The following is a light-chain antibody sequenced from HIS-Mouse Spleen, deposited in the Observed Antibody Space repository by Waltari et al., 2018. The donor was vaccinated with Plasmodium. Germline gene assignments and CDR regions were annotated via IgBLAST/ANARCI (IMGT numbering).Light chain of an antibody. J-gene: IGLJ2*01. V-gene: IGLV2-8*01. CDR1: SSDVGGYNY. CDR3: SSYAGSNNLV. CDR2: GVS. Sequence: QSALTQPPSASGSPGQSVTISCTGTSSDVGGYNYVSWYQQHPGKAPKRMIYGVSKRPSGVPDRCSGSKSGNTASLTVSGLQAEDEADYYCSSYAGSNNLVFGGGTKLTVL.